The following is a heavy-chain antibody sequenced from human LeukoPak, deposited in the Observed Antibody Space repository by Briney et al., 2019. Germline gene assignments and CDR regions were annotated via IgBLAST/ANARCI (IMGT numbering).Heavy chain of an antibody. D-gene: IGHD3-16*01. CDR2: IRYDGSNK. J-gene: IGHJ6*03. V-gene: IGHV3-30*02. CDR1: GFTFSSYA. CDR3: AREGGLYYYSYYYMDV. Sequence: GGSLRLSCAASGFTFSSYAMHWVRQAPGKGLEWVAFIRYDGSNKYYADSVKGRFTISRDNAKNSLYLQMNSLRAEDTALYYCAREGGLYYYSYYYMDVWGKGTTVTVSS.